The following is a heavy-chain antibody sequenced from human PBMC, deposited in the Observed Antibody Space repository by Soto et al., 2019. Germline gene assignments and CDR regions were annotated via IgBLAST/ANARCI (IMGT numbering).Heavy chain of an antibody. J-gene: IGHJ4*01. CDR3: ASIWFGDFDY. D-gene: IGHD3-10*01. Sequence: QVQLQESGPGLVKPSQTLSLTCTVSGGSISSADYYWSWIRQPPGKGLEWIGYFHSSGATYKDPSLKSRVTISVDTSKNQNSLKLASVTAADTAVYYCASIWFGDFDYWGHGTLVTVSS. CDR2: FHSSGAT. V-gene: IGHV4-30-4*01. CDR1: GGSISSADYY.